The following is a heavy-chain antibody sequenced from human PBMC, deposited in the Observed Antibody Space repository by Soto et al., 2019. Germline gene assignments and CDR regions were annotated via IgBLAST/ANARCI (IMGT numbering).Heavy chain of an antibody. V-gene: IGHV1-46*01. D-gene: IGHD4-17*01. CDR1: GYTFTSYY. J-gene: IGHJ4*02. Sequence: QVQLVQSGAEVKKPGASVKVSCKASGYTFTSYYMHWVRQAPGQGLEWMGIINPSGGSTSYAQKFQGRVTMTRDTSTSTVCMELSSLRSEDTAVYYCASGPTVVTYFDYWGQGTLVTVSS. CDR3: ASGPTVVTYFDY. CDR2: INPSGGST.